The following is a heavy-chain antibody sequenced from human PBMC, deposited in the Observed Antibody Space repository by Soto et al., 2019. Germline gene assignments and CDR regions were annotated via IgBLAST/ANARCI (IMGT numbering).Heavy chain of an antibody. CDR2: INHSGST. CDR3: ARTTRAAAAGWALERYYYYYYMDV. D-gene: IGHD6-13*01. Sequence: PSETLSLTCAVYGGSFSGYYWSWIRQPPGKGLEWIGEINHSGSTNYNPSLKSRVTISVDTSKNQFSLKLSSVTAADTAVYYCARTTRAAAAGWALERYYYYYYMDVWAKGTTVPVSS. CDR1: GGSFSGYY. J-gene: IGHJ6*03. V-gene: IGHV4-34*01.